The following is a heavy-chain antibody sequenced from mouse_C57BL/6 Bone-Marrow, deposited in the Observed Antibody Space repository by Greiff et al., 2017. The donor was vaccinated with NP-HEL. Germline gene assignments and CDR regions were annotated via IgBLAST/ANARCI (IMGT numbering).Heavy chain of an antibody. J-gene: IGHJ2*01. Sequence: QVQLQQPGAELVKPGASVKLSCKASGYTFTSYWMHWVKQRPGRGLEWIGRIDPNRGGPTYNEKFKSKATLTVDKPSSTAYMQLSSLTSEDSAVYYCAREDSVYYVPYFDYWGQGTTLTVSS. CDR3: AREDSVYYVPYFDY. CDR1: GYTFTSYW. CDR2: IDPNRGGP. V-gene: IGHV1-72*01. D-gene: IGHD1-1*01.